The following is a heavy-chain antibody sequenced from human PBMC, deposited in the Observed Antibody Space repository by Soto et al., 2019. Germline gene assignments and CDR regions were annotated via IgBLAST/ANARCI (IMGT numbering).Heavy chain of an antibody. V-gene: IGHV5-51*01. Sequence: GESLKISSTGSGYNFNTYWIGWVRQMPGKGLEWMGIIYPGDFDTRYSQSFQGHLTMSVDKSINTAYLQWSSLETSDTAMYYCARLYCSSSTCDSWFDPWGQGTLVTVSS. CDR3: ARLYCSSSTCDSWFDP. D-gene: IGHD2-2*01. CDR2: IYPGDFDT. CDR1: GYNFNTYW. J-gene: IGHJ5*02.